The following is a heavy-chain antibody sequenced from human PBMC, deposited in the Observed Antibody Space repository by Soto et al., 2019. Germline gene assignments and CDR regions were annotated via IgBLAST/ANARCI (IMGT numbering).Heavy chain of an antibody. Sequence: EVQLVESGGGLVKPGGSLRLSCAASGFTFSSYSMNWVRQAPGKGLEWVSSISSSSSYIYYADSVKGRFTISRDNAKNSLYLQMNSLRAEDTAVYYCARDRYCSGGSCYSFDYWGQGTLVTVSS. J-gene: IGHJ4*02. D-gene: IGHD2-15*01. CDR2: ISSSSSYI. CDR1: GFTFSSYS. V-gene: IGHV3-21*01. CDR3: ARDRYCSGGSCYSFDY.